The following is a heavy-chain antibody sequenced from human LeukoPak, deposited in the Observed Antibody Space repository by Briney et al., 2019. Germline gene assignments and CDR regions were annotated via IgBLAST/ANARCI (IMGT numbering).Heavy chain of an antibody. J-gene: IGHJ4*02. D-gene: IGHD5-12*01. V-gene: IGHV1-2*02. Sequence: ASVKVSCKASGYTFTGYYIHWVRQAPGQGLEWMGSINPTGDGTHYAQRFQGRITMTRDTSITTAYMELSSLRSDDTAVYYCARDPSEDIVAYFDYWGQGTLVTVSS. CDR2: INPTGDGT. CDR1: GYTFTGYY. CDR3: ARDPSEDIVAYFDY.